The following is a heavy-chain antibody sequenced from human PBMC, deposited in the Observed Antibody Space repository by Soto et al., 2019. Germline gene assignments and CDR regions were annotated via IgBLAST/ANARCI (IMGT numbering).Heavy chain of an antibody. CDR1: GDSISNYY. CDR2: VHHIGST. J-gene: IGHJ4*02. CDR3: ARGRYSSSWFYFDY. D-gene: IGHD6-13*01. V-gene: IGHV4-59*01. Sequence: PSETLSLTCTVSGDSISNYYWAWIRQPPGKGLEWIGYVHHIGSTNYNPSLKSRVTTSADTSKNQFSLTLTSVTAADTAVYYCARGRYSSSWFYFDYWGQGILVTVPS.